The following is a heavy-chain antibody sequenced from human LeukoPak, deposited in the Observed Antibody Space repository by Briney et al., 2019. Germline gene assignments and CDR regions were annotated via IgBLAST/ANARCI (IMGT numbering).Heavy chain of an antibody. J-gene: IGHJ3*02. Sequence: SETLSLTCTVSGGSISSGGYYWSWIRQHPGKGLEWIGYIYYSGSTYYNPSLKSRVTISVDTSKNQSSLKLSSVTAADTAVYYCARDRCGGDCFYHAFDIWGQGTMVTVSS. V-gene: IGHV4-31*03. CDR2: IYYSGST. CDR3: ARDRCGGDCFYHAFDI. CDR1: GGSISSGGYY. D-gene: IGHD2-21*02.